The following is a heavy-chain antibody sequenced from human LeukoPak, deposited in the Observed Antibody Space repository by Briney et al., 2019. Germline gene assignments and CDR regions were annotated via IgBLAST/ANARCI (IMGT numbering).Heavy chain of an antibody. V-gene: IGHV4-59*02. CDR2: VSYIGAA. CDR3: AREKSSLYYYGSGSYWDY. CDR1: RAAVKTYS. D-gene: IGHD3-10*01. J-gene: IGHJ4*02. Sequence: SETLSLTCKVSRAAVKTYSWSWIRQPPGKGLEWIGLVSYIGAANYNPSLKSRVTISVDTSNNQFSLTLSSVTAADTAVYYCAREKSSLYYYGSGSYWDYWGQGTLVTVSS.